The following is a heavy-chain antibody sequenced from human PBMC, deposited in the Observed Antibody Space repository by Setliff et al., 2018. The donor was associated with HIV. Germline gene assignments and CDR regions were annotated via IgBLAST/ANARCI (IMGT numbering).Heavy chain of an antibody. CDR3: ARVGDQYYYDSSGYCTAELFDY. CDR1: GGSISSGSYY. V-gene: IGHV4-61*09. CDR2: IYTSGST. J-gene: IGHJ4*02. Sequence: LSLTCTVSGGSISSGSYYWSWIRQPAGKGLEWIGHIYTSGSTNYNPSLKSRVTISVDTSKNQFSLKLSSVTAADTAVYYCARVGDQYYYDSSGYCTAELFDYWGQGTLVTVSS. D-gene: IGHD3-22*01.